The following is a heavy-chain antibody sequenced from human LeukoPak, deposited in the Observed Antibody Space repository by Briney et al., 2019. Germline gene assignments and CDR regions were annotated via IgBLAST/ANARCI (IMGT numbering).Heavy chain of an antibody. CDR3: ARFSAVAGTDY. D-gene: IGHD6-19*01. J-gene: IGHJ4*02. V-gene: IGHV3-20*01. CDR1: GFTFGDYG. CDR2: INWNGGST. Sequence: GGSLRLSCAASGFTFGDYGMGWVRQAPGKGLESVSGINWNGGSTGYADSVKGRFTISRDNAKNSLYLQMNSLRAEDTALYHCARFSAVAGTDYWGQGTQVTVSS.